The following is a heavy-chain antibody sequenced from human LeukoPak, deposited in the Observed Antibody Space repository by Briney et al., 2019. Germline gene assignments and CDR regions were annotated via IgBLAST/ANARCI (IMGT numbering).Heavy chain of an antibody. D-gene: IGHD5-12*01. J-gene: IGHJ4*02. CDR3: ATRPDGNDVPYFDY. Sequence: GGSLRLSCAAWGLTEGFKCMSWVRQAPGKGREGVSIIYSGGSSYYAHSVKGRFTVSRDTSKNTLYLQMNSLRAEDTAVYYCATRPDGNDVPYFDYWGQGTLVTVSS. V-gene: IGHV3-66*01. CDR2: IYSGGSS. CDR1: GLTEGFKC.